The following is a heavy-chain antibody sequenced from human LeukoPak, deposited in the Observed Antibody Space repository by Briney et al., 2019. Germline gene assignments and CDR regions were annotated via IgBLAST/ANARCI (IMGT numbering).Heavy chain of an antibody. CDR1: GGSISSSSYY. J-gene: IGHJ4*02. D-gene: IGHD3-3*01. V-gene: IGHV4-39*01. CDR2: IYYSGST. CDR3: ARAYDFWSGRDY. Sequence: PSQTLSLTCTVSGGSISSSSYYWGWIRQPPGKGLEWIGSIYYSGSTYYNPSLKSRVTISVDTSKNQFSLKLSSVTAADTAVYYCARAYDFWSGRDYWGQGTLVTVSS.